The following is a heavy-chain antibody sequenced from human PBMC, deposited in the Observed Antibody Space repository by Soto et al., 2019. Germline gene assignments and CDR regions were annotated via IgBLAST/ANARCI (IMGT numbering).Heavy chain of an antibody. D-gene: IGHD5-12*01. CDR2: MSYSGST. Sequence: QLQLQESGPGLVKPSETLSLTCTVSGGSLSSSSSYWGWIRQPPGKGLEWIGSMSYSGSTYHNPSRKSRVTLSVVTSQSRFSLKLTSVTAADTAVYYCARHRVPSVYDPIPGCFDSWGQGILVTASS. V-gene: IGHV4-39*01. CDR1: GGSLSSSSSY. J-gene: IGHJ4*02. CDR3: ARHRVPSVYDPIPGCFDS.